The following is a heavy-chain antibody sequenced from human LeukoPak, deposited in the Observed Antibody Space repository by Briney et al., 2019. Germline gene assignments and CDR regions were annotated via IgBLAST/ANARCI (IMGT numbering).Heavy chain of an antibody. CDR1: GFTVSSSY. V-gene: IGHV3-66*01. CDR2: IYSGGTT. Sequence: GGSLRLSCTGSGFTVSSSYMSWVRQTPGKGLEWVSGIYSGGTTYYADSVKGRVTISRDSSKNTLCLQMNSLRAEDTAVYYCARVGRLRGYFDYWGQGTLVTVSS. CDR3: ARVGRLRGYFDY. J-gene: IGHJ4*02. D-gene: IGHD1-26*01.